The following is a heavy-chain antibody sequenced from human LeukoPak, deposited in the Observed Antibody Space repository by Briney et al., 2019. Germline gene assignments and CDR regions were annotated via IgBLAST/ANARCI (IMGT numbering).Heavy chain of an antibody. J-gene: IGHJ4*02. Sequence: GGSLRLSCAASGFTFSRYWMHWVRQAPGKGLVWFSRINSDGRSTNYADSVKGRFTISRDNAKNTLYLQMNSLRAEDTAVFYCARDPDSSGWSSIEYWGQGTLVTVSS. D-gene: IGHD6-19*01. V-gene: IGHV3-74*01. CDR1: GFTFSRYW. CDR3: ARDPDSSGWSSIEY. CDR2: INSDGRST.